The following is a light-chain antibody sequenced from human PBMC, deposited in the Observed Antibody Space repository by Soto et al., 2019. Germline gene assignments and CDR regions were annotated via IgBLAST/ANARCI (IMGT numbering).Light chain of an antibody. CDR2: DVS. J-gene: IGLJ1*01. Sequence: QSALTQPASVSGSPGQSITISCTGTSSDVGGYNYVSWYQQHPGKAPKLMIYDVSKRPSGVSNRFSGSKPGNTASLTISGLQAEDEADYYCSSYTSSSTPLYVFGTGTKVTVL. CDR1: SSDVGGYNY. CDR3: SSYTSSSTPLYV. V-gene: IGLV2-14*01.